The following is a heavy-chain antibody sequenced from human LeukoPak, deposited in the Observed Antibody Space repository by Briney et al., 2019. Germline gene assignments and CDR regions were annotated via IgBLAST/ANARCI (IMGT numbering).Heavy chain of an antibody. V-gene: IGHV1-69*05. J-gene: IGHJ4*02. CDR3: ARGPWELLYYFDY. CDR1: GGTFSSYA. Sequence: VAPVKVSCKASGGTFSSYAISWVRQAPGQGLEWMGRIIPIFGTANYAQKFQGRVTITTDESTSTAYMELSSLRSEDTAVYYCARGPWELLYYFDYWGQGTLVTVSS. D-gene: IGHD1-26*01. CDR2: IIPIFGTA.